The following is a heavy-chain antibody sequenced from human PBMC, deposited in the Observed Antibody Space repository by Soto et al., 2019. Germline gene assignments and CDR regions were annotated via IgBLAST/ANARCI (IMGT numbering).Heavy chain of an antibody. CDR3: ARHRGTSYSYGMDI. D-gene: IGHD3-10*01. CDR2: IYYSGST. V-gene: IGHV4-59*08. J-gene: IGHJ6*02. Sequence: SETLSLTCTVSGGSMSSYYWSWIRQPPGKGLEWIGYIYYSGSTNYNPSLKSRVTISVDTSKNQFSLKLSSVTAADTAVYYCARHRGTSYSYGMDIWGQGTTVPVSS. CDR1: GGSMSSYY.